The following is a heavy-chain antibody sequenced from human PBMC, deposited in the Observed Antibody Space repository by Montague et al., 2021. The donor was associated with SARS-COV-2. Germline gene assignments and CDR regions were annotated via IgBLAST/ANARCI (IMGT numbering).Heavy chain of an antibody. J-gene: IGHJ4*02. CDR1: GFIFNKYG. CDR2: INVFGTTA. CDR3: VKGRSTDWTRDFDS. V-gene: IGHV3-23*01. Sequence: LRLSCAASGFIFNKYGVGWVRQAPGKGLEWVSVINVFGTTAYYADSVRGRFTMSRDNYRNTLDLHMISPRADDTAIYYCVKGRSTDWTRDFDSWGQGTLVTVSS. D-gene: IGHD3-9*01.